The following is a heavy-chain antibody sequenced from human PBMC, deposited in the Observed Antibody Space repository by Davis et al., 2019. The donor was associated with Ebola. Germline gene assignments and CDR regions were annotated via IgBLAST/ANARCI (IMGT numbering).Heavy chain of an antibody. J-gene: IGHJ4*02. CDR1: GYTFTSYG. D-gene: IGHD5-18*01. Sequence: ASVKVSCKASGYTFTSYGISWVRQAPGQGLEWMGIINPSGGSTSYAQKFQGRVTMTRDTSTSTVYMELSSLRSEDTAVYYCARVSANTAMVLDYWGQGTLVTVSS. CDR2: INPSGGST. V-gene: IGHV1-46*01. CDR3: ARVSANTAMVLDY.